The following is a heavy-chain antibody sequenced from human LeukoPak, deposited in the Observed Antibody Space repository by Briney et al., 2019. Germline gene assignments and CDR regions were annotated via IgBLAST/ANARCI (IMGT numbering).Heavy chain of an antibody. CDR3: ARGDGSGSYTPKTLDY. CDR2: INPNSGGT. D-gene: IGHD3-10*01. J-gene: IGHJ4*02. CDR1: GYTFTGYY. Sequence: GASVKLSCKASGYTFTGYYMHWVRQAPGQGLEWMGWINPNSGGTSYAQKFQGRVTMTRDTSTSTVYMELSSLRSEDTAVYYCARGDGSGSYTPKTLDYWGQGTLVTVSS. V-gene: IGHV1-2*02.